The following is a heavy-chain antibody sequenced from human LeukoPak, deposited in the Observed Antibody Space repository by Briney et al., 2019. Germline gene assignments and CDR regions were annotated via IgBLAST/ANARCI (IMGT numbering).Heavy chain of an antibody. V-gene: IGHV1-2*02. D-gene: IGHD3-16*02. CDR2: SNPNSGGA. J-gene: IGHJ4*02. CDR1: GYTFTSYG. CDR3: ARVDDYVWGSYRWTFDY. Sequence: ASVKVSCKASGYTFTSYGISWVRQAPGQGFEWMGWSNPNSGGAKYAQKFQGRVTMTRDTSISTAYMELSRLRSDDTAVYYCARVDDYVWGSYRWTFDYWGQGTLVTVSS.